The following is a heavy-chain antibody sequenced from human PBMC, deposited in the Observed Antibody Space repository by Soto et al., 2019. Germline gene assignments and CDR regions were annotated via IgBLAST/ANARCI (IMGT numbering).Heavy chain of an antibody. CDR2: MSRSSRYI. CDR3: ARDGGVAATLANYFDY. V-gene: IGHV3-21*01. J-gene: IGHJ4*02. Sequence: GGSLRLSCAASGFTFNSYSMNWVRQAPGKGLEWVSSMSRSSRYIYYADSVKGRFTISRDNARNSVYLQMNSLRAEDTAVYYCARDGGVAATLANYFDYWGQGTLVTVSS. CDR1: GFTFNSYS. D-gene: IGHD2-15*01.